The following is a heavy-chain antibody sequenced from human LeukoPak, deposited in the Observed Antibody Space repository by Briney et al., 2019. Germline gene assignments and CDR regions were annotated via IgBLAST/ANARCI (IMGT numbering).Heavy chain of an antibody. CDR2: VYPGDSHT. D-gene: IGHD7-27*01. CDR1: GSSFNTYW. J-gene: IGHJ1*01. Sequence: GESLTISCKASGSSFNTYWIGWVRQKPGKGLEWMAIVYPGDSHTRYSPSFEGHFTISADKTVTTAYLQWSSLEASDTAVYYCARLSGGSWANTEYFPDWGQGTLVIVSS. V-gene: IGHV5-51*01. CDR3: ARLSGGSWANTEYFPD.